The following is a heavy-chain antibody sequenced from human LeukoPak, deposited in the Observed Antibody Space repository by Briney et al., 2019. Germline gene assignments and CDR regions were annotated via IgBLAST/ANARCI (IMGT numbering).Heavy chain of an antibody. D-gene: IGHD3-22*01. J-gene: IGHJ4*02. Sequence: SETLSLTCTVSGGSISSYYRNWIRQPAGKGLEWIGRIRTSGDTSYNPSLKSRVTVSVDTSKNQFSLKLSSVTAADTAVYYCARDGDSSGYSDPLFDYWGQGTLVTVSS. CDR2: IRTSGDT. CDR1: GGSISSYY. CDR3: ARDGDSSGYSDPLFDY. V-gene: IGHV4-4*07.